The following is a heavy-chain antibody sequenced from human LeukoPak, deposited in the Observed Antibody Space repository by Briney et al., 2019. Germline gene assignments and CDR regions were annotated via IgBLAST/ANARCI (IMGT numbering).Heavy chain of an antibody. J-gene: IGHJ6*04. D-gene: IGHD2-2*01. CDR2: IYLSGST. CDR3: ASLAEYCSSTSCGDV. Sequence: SETLSLTCTVSGASISSSYWGWVRQSAGKGLEWIGRIYLSGSTNYNPSLKSRVTISVDTSKNQFSLKLSSVTAADTAVYYCASLAEYCSSTSCGDVWGKGTTVTISS. V-gene: IGHV4-4*07. CDR1: GASISSSY.